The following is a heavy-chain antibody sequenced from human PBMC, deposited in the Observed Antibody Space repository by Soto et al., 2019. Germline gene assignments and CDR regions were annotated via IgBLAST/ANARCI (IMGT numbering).Heavy chain of an antibody. CDR3: ARELNTDPTAYYSFAY. J-gene: IGHJ4*02. Sequence: QVQLVQSGPEVTMPGASVKVSCKTSGYTFTAYGLALLRQAPGQRPAWLGWVGTANANTNYADKFQGRVTMTSDSSTTTTYMELRSLRSDDTAVYYCARELNTDPTAYYSFAYWGQGTLVTVSS. CDR2: VGTANANT. D-gene: IGHD3-16*01. V-gene: IGHV1-18*01. CDR1: GYTFTAYG.